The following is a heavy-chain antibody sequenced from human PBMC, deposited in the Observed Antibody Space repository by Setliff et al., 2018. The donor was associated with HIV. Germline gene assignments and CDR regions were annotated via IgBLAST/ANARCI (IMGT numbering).Heavy chain of an antibody. V-gene: IGHV3-49*04. Sequence: PGGSLRLSCTGSGFAFSDYAMTWVRQTPGKGLEWVGFIRSKAYGGTAEYAASVKGRFTFSRDDSQSIAYLQMNSLTDADTALYYCVKVPGPGIVRYFDYWGQGTLVTVSS. CDR3: VKVPGPGIVRYFDY. D-gene: IGHD3-22*01. CDR2: IRSKAYGGTA. J-gene: IGHJ4*02. CDR1: GFAFSDYA.